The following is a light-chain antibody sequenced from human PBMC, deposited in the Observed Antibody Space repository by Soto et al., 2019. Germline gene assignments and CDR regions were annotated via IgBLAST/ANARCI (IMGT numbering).Light chain of an antibody. V-gene: IGKV3-15*01. CDR1: QSVRGH. CDR3: QQYDNWPRT. J-gene: IGKJ1*01. Sequence: PGETATLSCRASQSVRGHLAWYQQKPGQPPRLLIYDASTRATGIPSRFSGSGSGTELTITISNLKSEDGEVYDGQQYDNWPRTFGQGTKVDIK. CDR2: DAS.